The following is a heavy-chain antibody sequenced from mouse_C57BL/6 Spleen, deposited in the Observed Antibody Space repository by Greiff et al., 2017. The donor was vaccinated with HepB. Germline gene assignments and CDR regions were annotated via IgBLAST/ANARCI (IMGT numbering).Heavy chain of an antibody. V-gene: IGHV1-42*01. CDR3: ARNSLNLAWFAY. J-gene: IGHJ3*01. CDR1: GYSFTGYY. CDR2: INPSTGGT. Sequence: EVQLQQSGPELVKPGASVKISCKASGYSFTGYYMNWVKQSPEKSLEWIGEINPSTGGTTYNQKFKAKATLTVDKSSSTAYMQLKSLTSEDSAVYYCARNSLNLAWFAYWGQGTLVTVSA.